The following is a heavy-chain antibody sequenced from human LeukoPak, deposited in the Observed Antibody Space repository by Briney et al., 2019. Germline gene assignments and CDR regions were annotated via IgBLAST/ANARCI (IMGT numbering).Heavy chain of an antibody. D-gene: IGHD2-2*01. Sequence: KSSETLSLTCTVSGGSISSSSYYWGWIRQPPGKGLEWIGSIYYSGSTYYNPSLKSRVTISVDTSKNQFSLKLSSVTAADTAVYYCARTIVVVPAAYPWYFDYWGQGTLVTVSS. CDR2: IYYSGST. V-gene: IGHV4-39*07. CDR1: GGSISSSSYY. CDR3: ARTIVVVPAAYPWYFDY. J-gene: IGHJ4*02.